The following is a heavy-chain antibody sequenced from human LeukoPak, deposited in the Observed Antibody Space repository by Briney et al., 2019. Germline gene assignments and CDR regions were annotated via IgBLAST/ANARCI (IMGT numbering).Heavy chain of an antibody. D-gene: IGHD6-13*01. J-gene: IGHJ4*02. CDR1: GYSISSGYY. CDR3: ARDIAAAGTPLGGLYYFDY. CDR2: IYYSGST. V-gene: IGHV4-38-2*02. Sequence: SETLSLTCTVSGYSISSGYYWSWIRQPPGKGLEWIGYIYYSGSTNYNPSLKSRVTISVDTSKNQFSLKLSSVTAADTAVYYCARDIAAAGTPLGGLYYFDYWGQGTLVTVSS.